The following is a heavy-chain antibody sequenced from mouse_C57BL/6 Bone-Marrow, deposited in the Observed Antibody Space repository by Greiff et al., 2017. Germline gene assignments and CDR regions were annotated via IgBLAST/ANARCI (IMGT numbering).Heavy chain of an antibody. CDR3: ARSFFTTVDY. CDR1: GYTFTSYW. D-gene: IGHD1-1*01. CDR2: IHPNSGST. V-gene: IGHV1-64*01. Sequence: QVQLKQPGAELVKPGASVTLSCKASGYTFTSYWMHWVKQRPGQGLEWIGMIHPNSGSTNYNEKFKSKATLTVDKSYSTAYMQLSSLTSEDSAVYDCARSFFTTVDYWGQGTTLTVSS. J-gene: IGHJ2*01.